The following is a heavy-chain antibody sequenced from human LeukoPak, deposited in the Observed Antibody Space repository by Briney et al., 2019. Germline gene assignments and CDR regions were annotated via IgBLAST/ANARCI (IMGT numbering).Heavy chain of an antibody. D-gene: IGHD2-8*01. V-gene: IGHV4-39*07. Sequence: SETLSLTCTVSGGSISSGGYYWSWIRQPPGKGLEWIGEINHSGSTNYNPSLKSRVTISVDTSKNQFSLKLSSVTAADTAVYYCALGVTPRGVNYWGQGTLVTVSS. CDR3: ALGVTPRGVNY. J-gene: IGHJ4*02. CDR2: INHSGST. CDR1: GGSISSGGYY.